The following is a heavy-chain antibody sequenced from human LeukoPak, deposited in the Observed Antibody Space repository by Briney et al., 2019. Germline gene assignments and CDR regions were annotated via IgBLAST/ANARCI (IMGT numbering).Heavy chain of an antibody. CDR3: ARTTVPPYSSSWLDY. CDR2: INPNSGGT. J-gene: IGHJ4*02. V-gene: IGHV1-2*06. D-gene: IGHD6-13*01. CDR1: GYTFTGYY. Sequence: ASVKVSCKASGYTFTGYYMHWVRQAPGQGLEWMGRINPNSGGTNYAQKFQGRVTMTRDTSISTAYMELSRLRSDDTAVYYCARTTVPPYSSSWLDYWGQGTLVTVSS.